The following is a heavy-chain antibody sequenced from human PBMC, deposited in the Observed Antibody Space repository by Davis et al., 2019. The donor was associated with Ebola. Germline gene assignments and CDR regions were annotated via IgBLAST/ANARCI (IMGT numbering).Heavy chain of an antibody. CDR1: GFTFSSYS. V-gene: IGHV3-48*04. Sequence: PGGSLRLSCAASGFTFSSYSMNWVRQAPGKGLEWVSYISSSGSIIYYADSVKGRFTISRDNAKKSLYLQMNSLRAEDTAVYYCAREFYDFWSGYRYGMDVWGQGTTVTVSS. D-gene: IGHD3-3*01. J-gene: IGHJ6*02. CDR3: AREFYDFWSGYRYGMDV. CDR2: ISSSGSII.